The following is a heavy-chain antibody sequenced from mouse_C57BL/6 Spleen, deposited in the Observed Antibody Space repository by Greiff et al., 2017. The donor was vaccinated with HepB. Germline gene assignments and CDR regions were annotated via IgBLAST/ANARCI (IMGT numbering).Heavy chain of an antibody. CDR1: GYAFSSYW. V-gene: IGHV1-80*01. CDR3: ARNGYYLYYAMDY. D-gene: IGHD2-3*01. Sequence: QVQLQQSGAELVKPGASVKISCKASGYAFSSYWMNWVKQRPGKGLEWIGQIYPGDGDTNYNGKFKGKATLTADKSSSTAYMQLSSLTSEDSAVYFCARNGYYLYYAMDYWGQGTSVTVSS. CDR2: IYPGDGDT. J-gene: IGHJ4*01.